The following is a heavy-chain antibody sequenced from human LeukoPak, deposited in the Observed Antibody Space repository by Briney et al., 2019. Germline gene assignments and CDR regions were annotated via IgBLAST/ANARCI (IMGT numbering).Heavy chain of an antibody. Sequence: ASVKISCKVSGYTLTELSMHWVRQAPGKGLEWMGGFDPEDGETIYAQKFQGRVTMTEDTSTDTAYMELSSLRSEDTAVYYCATTSTYYYDSSGNSVWFDPWGQGNLVTVSS. D-gene: IGHD3-22*01. V-gene: IGHV1-24*01. CDR1: GYTLTELS. CDR2: FDPEDGET. J-gene: IGHJ5*02. CDR3: ATTSTYYYDSSGNSVWFDP.